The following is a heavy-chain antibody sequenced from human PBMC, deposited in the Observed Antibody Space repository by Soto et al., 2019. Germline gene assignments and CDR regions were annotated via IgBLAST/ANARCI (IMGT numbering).Heavy chain of an antibody. Sequence: GGSLRLSCAASGFTFSSYAMSWVRQAPGKGLEWVSAISGSGGSTYYADSVKGRFTISRDNSKNTLYLQMNSLRAEDTAVYYCRGSFGRIAVAGTSWFDPWGQGTLVTVSS. J-gene: IGHJ5*02. CDR1: GFTFSSYA. CDR3: RGSFGRIAVAGTSWFDP. D-gene: IGHD6-19*01. V-gene: IGHV3-23*01. CDR2: ISGSGGST.